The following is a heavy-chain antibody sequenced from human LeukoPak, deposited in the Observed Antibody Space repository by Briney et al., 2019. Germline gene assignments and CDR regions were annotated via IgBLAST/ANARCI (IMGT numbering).Heavy chain of an antibody. D-gene: IGHD1-26*01. CDR3: AKDREGDSKDYYYYMHV. J-gene: IGHJ6*03. CDR1: GFTFSSYA. V-gene: IGHV3-23*01. Sequence: PGGSLRLSCAASGFTFSSYAMSWVWQAPGKGLEWVSTISTRGGSTYYADSVKGRFTISRDNSTNTLYLQMNSLRAEDTAVYYCAKDREGDSKDYYYYMHVWGKGTTVTVSS. CDR2: ISTRGGST.